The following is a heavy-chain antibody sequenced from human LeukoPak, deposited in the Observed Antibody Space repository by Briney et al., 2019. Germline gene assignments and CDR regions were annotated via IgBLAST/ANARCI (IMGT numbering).Heavy chain of an antibody. Sequence: RVAVIWCDGSNKYYAGSVKGRFTISRDNSKNTLYLQMNSLRAEDMAVYYCAKDAYDLWRTANHFDYWGQGTLVTVSS. J-gene: IGHJ4*02. V-gene: IGHV3-33*06. CDR2: IWCDGSNK. CDR3: AKDAYDLWRTANHFDY. D-gene: IGHD3-3*01.